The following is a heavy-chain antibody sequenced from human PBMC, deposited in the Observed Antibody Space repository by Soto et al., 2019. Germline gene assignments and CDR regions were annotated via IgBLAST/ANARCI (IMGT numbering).Heavy chain of an antibody. CDR2: IYYSGST. Sequence: SETLSLTCTVSGGSFSSGDYYWSWVRQPPGKGLEWIGSIYYSGSTYNDPSLRSRVSMSIDTSKDQFSLKLKSVTAADTALYFCARQRTSVVTQAYFDVWGPGSLVTVSS. J-gene: IGHJ4*02. V-gene: IGHV4-39*01. CDR1: GGSFSSGDYY. D-gene: IGHD2-21*02. CDR3: ARQRTSVVTQAYFDV.